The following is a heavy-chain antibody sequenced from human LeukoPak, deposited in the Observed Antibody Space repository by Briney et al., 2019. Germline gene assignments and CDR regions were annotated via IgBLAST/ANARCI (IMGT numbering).Heavy chain of an antibody. CDR1: GSTLSDLS. CDR3: VTDRARLFWYFDL. CDR2: SDPEDGET. Sequence: ASVKVSCKVSGSTLSDLSIHWVRQAPGKGLEYVGGSDPEDGETFHAQNFQGRVTLTEDTSIDTAYMELSSLRSEDTAVYYCVTDRARLFWYFDLWGRGTLVTVSS. D-gene: IGHD6-6*01. V-gene: IGHV1-24*01. J-gene: IGHJ2*01.